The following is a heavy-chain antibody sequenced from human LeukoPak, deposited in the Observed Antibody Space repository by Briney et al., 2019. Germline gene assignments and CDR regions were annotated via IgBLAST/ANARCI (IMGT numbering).Heavy chain of an antibody. CDR3: EKDYVVGSIDY. Sequence: GASLRLSCAASGFTFSSYDMHSVRQAPGKGLEWVAFVRYDGSNEYFTDAVKGKFTISRDNYKNTLYLQMNSRRAGDSAVYYCEKDYVVGSIDYWGQGTLVTVSS. CDR1: GFTFSSYD. J-gene: IGHJ4*02. V-gene: IGHV3-30*02. D-gene: IGHD2-21*01. CDR2: VRYDGSNE.